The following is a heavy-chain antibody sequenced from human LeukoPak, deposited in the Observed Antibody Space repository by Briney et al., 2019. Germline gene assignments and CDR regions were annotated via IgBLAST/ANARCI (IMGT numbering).Heavy chain of an antibody. CDR1: GFAFSSYT. J-gene: IGHJ4*02. Sequence: GGSLRLSCTASGFAFSSYTMSWVRQAPGKGLRWVSTITTGGPNTYYADSVKGRFTVSRDDSKNTLYLQMNSLRAEDTAVYYCAKDGGLWVSAHWGDSWGRGTLVTVSS. V-gene: IGHV3-23*01. CDR3: AKDGGLWVSAHWGDS. D-gene: IGHD7-27*01. CDR2: ITTGGPNT.